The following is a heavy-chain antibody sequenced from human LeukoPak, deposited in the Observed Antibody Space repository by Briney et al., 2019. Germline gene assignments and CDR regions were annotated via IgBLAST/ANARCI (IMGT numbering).Heavy chain of an antibody. Sequence: PSETLSLTCTVSGGSTIDYPWSWIRQPPGKGLEWIGYIFYSGSTHYNPSLKSRVTISVDTSKNQFSLKLTSVTAADTAVYYCARHILGGLAIFDSWGQGTLVTVSS. CDR1: GGSTIDYP. J-gene: IGHJ4*02. CDR2: IFYSGST. D-gene: IGHD1-26*01. CDR3: ARHILGGLAIFDS. V-gene: IGHV4-59*08.